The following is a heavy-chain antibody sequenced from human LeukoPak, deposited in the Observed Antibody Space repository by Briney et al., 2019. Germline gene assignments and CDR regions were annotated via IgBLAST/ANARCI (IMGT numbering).Heavy chain of an antibody. Sequence: PGGSLRLSCAASGFTFRSYWMSWVRQAPGKGLEWVANIQQDGREKYYVDSVEGRFTISRDNAKNSLYLQMNRLRAEDTAVYYCARDLPPLAAAGPFDYWGQGILVTVSS. V-gene: IGHV3-7*01. CDR3: ARDLPPLAAAGPFDY. CDR2: IQQDGREK. CDR1: GFTFRSYW. J-gene: IGHJ4*02. D-gene: IGHD6-13*01.